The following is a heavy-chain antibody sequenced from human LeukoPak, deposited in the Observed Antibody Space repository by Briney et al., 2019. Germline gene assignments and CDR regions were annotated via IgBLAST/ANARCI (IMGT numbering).Heavy chain of an antibody. CDR1: GLTFSSFG. D-gene: IGHD3-10*01. CDR3: TKLARAPRDFDY. Sequence: GGSLRLSCAASGLTFSSFGMTWVRQAPGKGLEWVGRSRDKGNSYTTAYAASVRGRFTISRDDSKNSLYLQMNSLKIEDTAVYYCTKLARAPRDFDYWGQGTLVTVSS. J-gene: IGHJ4*01. CDR2: SRDKGNSYTT. V-gene: IGHV3-72*01.